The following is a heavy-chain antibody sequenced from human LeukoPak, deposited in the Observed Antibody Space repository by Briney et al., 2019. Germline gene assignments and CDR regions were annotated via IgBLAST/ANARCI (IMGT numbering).Heavy chain of an antibody. V-gene: IGHV4-59*01. D-gene: IGHD2-21*02. Sequence: SETLSLTCTVSGGSISSYHWSWIRQPPGKGLEWIGYIYYSGSTNYNPSLKSRVTISVDTSKNQFSLKLSSVTAADTAVYYCAREAYCGGDCYSGFDYWGQGTLVTVPS. CDR3: AREAYCGGDCYSGFDY. CDR1: GGSISSYH. CDR2: IYYSGST. J-gene: IGHJ4*02.